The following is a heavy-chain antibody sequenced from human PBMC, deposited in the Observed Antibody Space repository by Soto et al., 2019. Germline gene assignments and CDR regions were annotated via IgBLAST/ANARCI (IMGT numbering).Heavy chain of an antibody. Sequence: EVQLVESGGGLVQPGGSLRLSCAASGFTLSSFVMGWVRQAPEKGLEWVAGISSGGGRTYYLDSVRGRFTISRDNSNLSLPMRSLRAVDTATYFSAKNRWYSGGAWPIFHQWGQGTLVSVPS. J-gene: IGHJ1*01. CDR2: ISSGGGRT. CDR1: GFTLSSFV. V-gene: IGHV3-23*03. D-gene: IGHD1-26*01. CDR3: AKNRWYSGGAWPIFHQ.